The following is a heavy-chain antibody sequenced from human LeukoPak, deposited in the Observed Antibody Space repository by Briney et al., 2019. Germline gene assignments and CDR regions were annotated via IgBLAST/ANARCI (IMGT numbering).Heavy chain of an antibody. J-gene: IGHJ3*02. V-gene: IGHV3-15*01. D-gene: IGHD6-19*01. CDR3: RTYSSGPYQDAFDI. CDR2: IKSKTDGGTT. CDR1: GFTFSNAW. Sequence: PGGSLRLSCAASGFTFSNAWMSWVRQAPGKGLEWVGRIKSKTDGGTTDCAAPVKGRFTISRDDSKNTLYLQMNSLKTEDTAVYYCRTYSSGPYQDAFDIWGQGTMVTVSS.